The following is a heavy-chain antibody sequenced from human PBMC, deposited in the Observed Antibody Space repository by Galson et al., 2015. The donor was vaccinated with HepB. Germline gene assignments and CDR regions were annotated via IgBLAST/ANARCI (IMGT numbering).Heavy chain of an antibody. CDR3: ARQDYTLVRTSRRYNWFDP. CDR2: INTNTGNP. V-gene: IGHV7-4-1*02. CDR1: GYTFTSYA. Sequence: SVKVSCKASGYTFTSYAMNWVRQAPGQGLEWMGWINTNTGNPTYAQGFTGRFVFSLDTSVSTAYLQISSLKAEDTAVYYCARQDYTLVRTSRRYNWFDPWGQGTLVTVSS. J-gene: IGHJ5*02. D-gene: IGHD2-2*01.